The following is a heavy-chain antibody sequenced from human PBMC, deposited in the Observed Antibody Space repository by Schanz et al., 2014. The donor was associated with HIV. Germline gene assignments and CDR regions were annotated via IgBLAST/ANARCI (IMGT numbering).Heavy chain of an antibody. CDR2: IIPISGTA. V-gene: IGHV1-69*06. CDR1: GGTFSIYA. Sequence: QVQLVQSGAEVKKPGSSVKVPCKASGGTFSIYAISWVRQAPGQGLEWMGGIIPISGTAKYAQKFQGRVTMTTDTSTSTAYMELRSLRSDDTAVYYCARAPYTSGWYGVDYWGQGTLVTVSS. CDR3: ARAPYTSGWYGVDY. D-gene: IGHD6-19*01. J-gene: IGHJ4*02.